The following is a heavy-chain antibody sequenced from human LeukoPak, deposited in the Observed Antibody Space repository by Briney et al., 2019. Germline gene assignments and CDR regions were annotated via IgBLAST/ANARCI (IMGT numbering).Heavy chain of an antibody. CDR3: ARGKPGIAAAGAPDYYYYGMDV. J-gene: IGHJ6*02. V-gene: IGHV5-51*01. D-gene: IGHD6-13*01. CDR1: GYSFTSYW. CDR2: IYPGDSDT. Sequence: GESLKISCKGSGYSFTSYWIGWVRQMPGKGLEWMGIIYPGDSDTRYSPSFQGQVTISADKSISTAYLQWSSLKASDTAMYYCARGKPGIAAAGAPDYYYYGMDVWGQGTTVTVSS.